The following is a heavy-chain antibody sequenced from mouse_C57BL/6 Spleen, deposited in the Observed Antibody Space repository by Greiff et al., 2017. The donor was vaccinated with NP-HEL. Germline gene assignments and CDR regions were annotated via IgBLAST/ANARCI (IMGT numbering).Heavy chain of an antibody. V-gene: IGHV1-64*01. J-gene: IGHJ1*03. CDR3: AREGYYVTSYFDV. D-gene: IGHD2-3*01. Sequence: QVHVKQPGAELVKPGASVKLSCKASGYTFTSYWMHWVKQRPGQGLEWIGMIHPNSGSTNYNEKFKSKATLTVDKSSSTAYMQLSSLTSEDSAVYYCAREGYYVTSYFDVWGTGTTVTVSS. CDR1: GYTFTSYW. CDR2: IHPNSGST.